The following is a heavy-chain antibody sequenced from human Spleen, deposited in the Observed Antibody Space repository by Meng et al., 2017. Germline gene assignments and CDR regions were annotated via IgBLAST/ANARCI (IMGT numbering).Heavy chain of an antibody. Sequence: QVQLQESVPGLLKPSGTLPLTCDVSGGSISNDQWWSLVRQPPGKGLGCIGDIYQSARTNYNPSVKCRVTMSVDKSQNQFSLKLSSVAAADTSVYYCTTLYGDSISWGQGTLVTVSS. CDR3: TTLYGDSIS. V-gene: IGHV4-4*02. CDR2: IYQSART. D-gene: IGHD4-17*01. J-gene: IGHJ4*02. CDR1: GGSISNDQW.